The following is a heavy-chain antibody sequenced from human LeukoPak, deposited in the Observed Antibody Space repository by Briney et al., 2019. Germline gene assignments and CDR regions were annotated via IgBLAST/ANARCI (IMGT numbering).Heavy chain of an antibody. V-gene: IGHV3-23*01. CDR2: ISGGGGST. D-gene: IGHD6-19*01. CDR3: ADSSGWITTFDY. CDR1: GFTFSSYV. J-gene: IGHJ4*02. Sequence: PGGSLRLSCAASGFTFSSYVMSWVRQAPGKGLEWVSAISGGGGSTYYADSVKGRFTISRDNSKNTLYLQMNSLRAEDTAVYYCADSSGWITTFDYWGQGTLVTVSS.